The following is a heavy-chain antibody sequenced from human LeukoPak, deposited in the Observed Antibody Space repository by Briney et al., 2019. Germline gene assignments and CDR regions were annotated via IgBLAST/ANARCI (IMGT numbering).Heavy chain of an antibody. CDR3: AKGPTQRELLPGAFDI. J-gene: IGHJ3*02. Sequence: GGSLRLSCAASGFTFSSYAMSWVRQAPGKGLEWVSAISGSGGSTYYADSVKGRFTISRDNSKNTLYLQMNSLRAEDTAVYYCAKGPTQRELLPGAFDIWGQGTMVTASS. D-gene: IGHD1-26*01. V-gene: IGHV3-23*01. CDR1: GFTFSSYA. CDR2: ISGSGGST.